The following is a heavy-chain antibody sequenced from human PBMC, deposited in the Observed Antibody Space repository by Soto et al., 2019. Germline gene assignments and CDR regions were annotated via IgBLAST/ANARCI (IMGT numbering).Heavy chain of an antibody. CDR1: GGSISSYY. D-gene: IGHD6-13*01. Sequence: QVQLQESGPGLVKPSETLSLTCTVSGGSISSYYWSWIRQPPGKGLEWIGYIYYSGSTNYNPSLKSRVTISVDTSKNQFSLKLSSVTAADTAVYYCASSNIAAAGFYYYGMDVWGRGTTVTVS. CDR2: IYYSGST. V-gene: IGHV4-59*01. CDR3: ASSNIAAAGFYYYGMDV. J-gene: IGHJ6*02.